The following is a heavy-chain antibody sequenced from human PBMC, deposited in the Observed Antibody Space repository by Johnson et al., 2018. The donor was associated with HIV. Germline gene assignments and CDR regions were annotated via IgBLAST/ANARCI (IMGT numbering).Heavy chain of an antibody. CDR2: IRSKAYGGTT. D-gene: IGHD2-2*01. Sequence: VQLVESGGGLVQPGRSLRLSCTASGFSFGDYAMSWVRQAPGKGLEWVGFIRSKAYGGTTEYAASVKGRFTISKDDSKNMLYLQMNSLKNEDTAVYYCATDVYPGPRYQLLHRGIWGHGTMITVSS. CDR1: GFSFGDYA. CDR3: ATDVYPGPRYQLLHRGI. J-gene: IGHJ3*02. V-gene: IGHV3-49*04.